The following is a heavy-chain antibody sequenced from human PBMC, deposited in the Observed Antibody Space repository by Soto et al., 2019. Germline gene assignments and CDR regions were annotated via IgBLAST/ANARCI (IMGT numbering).Heavy chain of an antibody. V-gene: IGHV4-39*01. J-gene: IGHJ5*02. CDR1: GGSISSSSYY. D-gene: IGHD2-15*01. Sequence: PSETLSLTCTVSGGSISSSSYYWGWIRQPPGKGLEWIGSIYYSGSTYYNPSLKSRVTISVATSKNQFSLKLSSVTAADTAVYYCARPHGYCSGGSCYSNWFDPWGQGTLVTVSS. CDR3: ARPHGYCSGGSCYSNWFDP. CDR2: IYYSGST.